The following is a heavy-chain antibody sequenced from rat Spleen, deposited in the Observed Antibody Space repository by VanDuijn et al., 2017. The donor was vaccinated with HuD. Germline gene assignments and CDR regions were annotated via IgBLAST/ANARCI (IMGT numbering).Heavy chain of an antibody. Sequence: EVQLVESGGGLVQPGXXLKLSCXXXGXTXSNXXXAWXXXAPXXGLEXVASXSPSGGSTYYRDSVKGRFPVSRDSAKSTLYLQMDSLRSEDTATYYCAKDRDYGPDYWGQGVMVTVSS. CDR2: XSPSGGST. D-gene: IGHD1-11*01. CDR3: AKDRDYGPDY. CDR1: GXTXSNXX. V-gene: IGHV5-27*01. J-gene: IGHJ2*01.